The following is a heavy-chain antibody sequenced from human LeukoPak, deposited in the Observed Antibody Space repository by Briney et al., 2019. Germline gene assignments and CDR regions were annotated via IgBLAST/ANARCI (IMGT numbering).Heavy chain of an antibody. Sequence: GRSLRLSCAASGFTFSDYYMSWIRQAPGKGLEWVSYISSSGSTIYYADSVKGRFTISRDNAKNSLYLQMNSLRAEDTAVYYCAREALSAYYYDSSGYYFDYWGQGTLVTVSS. J-gene: IGHJ4*02. CDR3: AREALSAYYYDSSGYYFDY. CDR1: GFTFSDYY. D-gene: IGHD3-22*01. CDR2: ISSSGSTI. V-gene: IGHV3-11*04.